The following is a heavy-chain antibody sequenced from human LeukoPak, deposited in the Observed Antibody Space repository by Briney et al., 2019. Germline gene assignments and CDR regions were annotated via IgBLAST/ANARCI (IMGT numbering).Heavy chain of an antibody. CDR1: GLTFKKYD. V-gene: IGHV3-23*01. D-gene: IGHD3-10*01. CDR3: ALLGSKLLWRIDY. Sequence: GGTLRLSCAASGLTFKKYDVTWVRQAPGKGLERVSGIRASGGATYYADSVKGRFNISRDNSENTLYLLMNSLRGEDTAIYYCALLGSKLLWRIDYWGQGTLVTVSS. J-gene: IGHJ4*02. CDR2: IRASGGAT.